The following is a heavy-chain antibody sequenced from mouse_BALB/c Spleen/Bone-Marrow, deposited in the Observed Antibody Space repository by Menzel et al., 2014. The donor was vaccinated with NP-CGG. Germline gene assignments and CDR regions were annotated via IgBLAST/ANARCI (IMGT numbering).Heavy chain of an antibody. Sequence: HVQLQQSGAELAKPGASVKMSCKASGYTFTSYWMHWVKQRPGQGLEWIGYINPSTGYTGYNQKFKDKATLTADKSSSTAYMQLSSLTSEDSAVYYCARDYRYDGFAYWGQGTLVTVSA. CDR2: INPSTGYT. CDR1: GYTFTSYW. D-gene: IGHD2-14*01. V-gene: IGHV1-7*01. CDR3: ARDYRYDGFAY. J-gene: IGHJ3*01.